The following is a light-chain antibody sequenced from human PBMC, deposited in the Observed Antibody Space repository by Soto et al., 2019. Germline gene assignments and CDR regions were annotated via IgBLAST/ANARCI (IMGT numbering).Light chain of an antibody. Sequence: QSVLTQPASVSGSPGQSITISCTGTSSDVGGYNYVSWYQHHPGKAPKLMISEVSNRPSGVSNRFSGSKSGNTTSLTISGLQAEDEADYYCSSYTSSTTPWVFGGGTKLTVL. J-gene: IGLJ2*01. CDR2: EVS. CDR1: SSDVGGYNY. V-gene: IGLV2-14*01. CDR3: SSYTSSTTPWV.